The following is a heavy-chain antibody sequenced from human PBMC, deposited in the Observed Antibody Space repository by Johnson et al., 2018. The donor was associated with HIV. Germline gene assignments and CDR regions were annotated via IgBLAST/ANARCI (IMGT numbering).Heavy chain of an antibody. D-gene: IGHD1-26*01. Sequence: QVLLVESGGGLVTPGGSLRLSCAASGFTFTDYYMSWIRQAPGKGLEWVSYISSSGSTIFYADSVKGRFTISRDNSKNTLYLQMNSLRAEDTALYYCAKDLGDAVGDTHDAFDIWGQGTMVTVSS. J-gene: IGHJ3*02. V-gene: IGHV3-11*04. CDR1: GFTFTDYY. CDR2: ISSSGSTI. CDR3: AKDLGDAVGDTHDAFDI.